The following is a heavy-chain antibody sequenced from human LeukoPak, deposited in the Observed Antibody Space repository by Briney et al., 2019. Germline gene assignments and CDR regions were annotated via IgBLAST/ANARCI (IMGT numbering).Heavy chain of an antibody. CDR2: ISGDGGST. CDR3: AKDILPFRLAYYYDSSGYYSPGY. Sequence: GGSLRLSCAPSGFTFDDYAMHWVRQAPGKGLEWVSLISGDGGSTYYADSVKGRFTISRDNSKNSLYLQMNSLRTEDTALYYCAKDILPFRLAYYYDSSGYYSPGYWGQGTLVTVSS. CDR1: GFTFDDYA. D-gene: IGHD3-22*01. J-gene: IGHJ4*02. V-gene: IGHV3-43*02.